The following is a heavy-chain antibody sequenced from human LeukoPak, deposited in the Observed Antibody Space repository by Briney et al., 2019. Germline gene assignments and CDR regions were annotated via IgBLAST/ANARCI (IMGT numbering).Heavy chain of an antibody. Sequence: SETLSLTCTVSGGSISSYCWSWIRQPPGKGLEWIGYIYYSGSTNYNPSLKSRVTISVDTSKNQFSLKLSSVTAADTAVYYCARMSLGAFDIWGQGTMVTVSS. J-gene: IGHJ3*02. V-gene: IGHV4-59*01. CDR1: GGSISSYC. D-gene: IGHD7-27*01. CDR3: ARMSLGAFDI. CDR2: IYYSGST.